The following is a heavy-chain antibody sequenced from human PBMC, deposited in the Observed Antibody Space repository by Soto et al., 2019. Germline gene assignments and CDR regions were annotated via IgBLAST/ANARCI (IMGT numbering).Heavy chain of an antibody. V-gene: IGHV1-3*01. CDR2: INAGNGNT. CDR3: ARDALLGYYYYYYMDV. CDR1: GYTFTSYA. D-gene: IGHD1-26*01. J-gene: IGHJ6*03. Sequence: QVQLVQSGAEVKKPGASVKVSCKASGYTFTSYAMHWVRQAPGQRLEWMGWINAGNGNTKYSQKFQGRVTITRDTSASTAYMELSSLGSEATAVYYCARDALLGYYYYYYMDVWGKGTTVTVSS.